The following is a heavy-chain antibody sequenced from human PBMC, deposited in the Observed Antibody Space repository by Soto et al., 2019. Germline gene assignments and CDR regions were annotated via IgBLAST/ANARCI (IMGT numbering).Heavy chain of an antibody. J-gene: IGHJ2*01. V-gene: IGHV2-5*02. CDR2: IYWDDDK. CDR1: GFSLGTYGVG. Sequence: QITLNESGPTLVKPTQTLTLTCTFSGFSLGTYGVGVGWIRQPPGKALEWLALIYWDDDKRYSPSLKSRLTITKNTSKRQVFITLTNVDPVDKATYYCTHRGGGIVDWYFDLWGRGTPVIVSS. CDR3: THRGGGIVDWYFDL. D-gene: IGHD1-26*01.